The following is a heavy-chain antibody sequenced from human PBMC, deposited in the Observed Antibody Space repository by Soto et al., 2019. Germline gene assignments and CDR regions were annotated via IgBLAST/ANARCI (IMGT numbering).Heavy chain of an antibody. Sequence: PSETLSLTCTVSGGSISSYYWSWIRQPPGKGLEWIGYIYYSGSTNYNPSLKSRVTISVDTSKNQFSLKLSSVTAADTAVYYCARELYCSSTSCYSDSYYYYYMDVWGKGTTVTVSS. J-gene: IGHJ6*03. CDR2: IYYSGST. CDR3: ARELYCSSTSCYSDSYYYYYMDV. D-gene: IGHD2-2*01. CDR1: GGSISSYY. V-gene: IGHV4-59*01.